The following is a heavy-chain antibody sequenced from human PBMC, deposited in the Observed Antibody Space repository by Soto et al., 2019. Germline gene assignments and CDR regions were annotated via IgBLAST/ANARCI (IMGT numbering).Heavy chain of an antibody. CDR2: IWYDGNNA. Sequence: PGGSLRLSCAASGFTFSNYGMHWVRQAPGKGLEWVAIIWYDGNNAYYADSVKVRFTISRDSSKNTVYLQMSSLRAEDTAVYYCARGYSSGYSAFDYWGQGTLVTVS. CDR3: ARGYSSGYSAFDY. D-gene: IGHD3-22*01. CDR1: GFTFSNYG. V-gene: IGHV3-33*01. J-gene: IGHJ4*02.